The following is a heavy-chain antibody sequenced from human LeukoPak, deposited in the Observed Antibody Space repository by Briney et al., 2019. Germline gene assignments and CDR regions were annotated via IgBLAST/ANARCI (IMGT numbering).Heavy chain of an antibody. D-gene: IGHD3-22*01. CDR1: GFTFSSYG. CDR3: AGGEYYYDSSGYYFDY. J-gene: IGHJ4*02. CDR2: IWYDGSNK. Sequence: GGSLRLSCAASGFTFSSYGMHWVRQAPGKGLEWVAVIWYDGSNKYYADSVKGQFTISRDNSKNTLYLQMNSLRAEDTAVYYCAGGEYYYDSSGYYFDYWGQGTLVTVSS. V-gene: IGHV3-33*01.